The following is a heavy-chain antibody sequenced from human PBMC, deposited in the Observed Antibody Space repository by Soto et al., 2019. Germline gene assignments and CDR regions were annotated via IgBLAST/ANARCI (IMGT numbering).Heavy chain of an antibody. CDR1: GFTFSDYY. Sequence: GGSLRLSCAASGFTFSDYYMSWIRQAPGKGLEWVSYISSSGSTIYYADSVKGRFTISRDNAKNSLYLQMNSLRAEDTAVYYCARDFQKGFWSGYANWFDPWGQGTLVTVSS. CDR3: ARDFQKGFWSGYANWFDP. V-gene: IGHV3-11*01. J-gene: IGHJ5*02. D-gene: IGHD3-3*01. CDR2: ISSSGSTI.